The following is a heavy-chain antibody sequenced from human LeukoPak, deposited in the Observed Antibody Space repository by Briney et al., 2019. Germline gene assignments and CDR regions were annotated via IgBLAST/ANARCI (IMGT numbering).Heavy chain of an antibody. J-gene: IGHJ3*02. D-gene: IGHD3-9*01. CDR3: ARDGGLRYFDWLLERDDAFDI. CDR2: ISSSSSYI. V-gene: IGHV3-21*01. CDR1: GFTFSTYA. Sequence: PGGSLRLSCAASGFTFSTYAMSWVRQAPGKGLEWVSSISSSSSYIYYADSVKGRFTISRDNAKNSLYLQMNSLRAEDTAVYYCARDGGLRYFDWLLERDDAFDIWGQGTMVTVSS.